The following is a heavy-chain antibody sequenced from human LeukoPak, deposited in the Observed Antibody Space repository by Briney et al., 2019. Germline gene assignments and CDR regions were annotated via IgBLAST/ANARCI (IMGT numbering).Heavy chain of an antibody. J-gene: IGHJ2*01. CDR3: ARVGDHYHWYLDL. CDR2: LYSGGTT. Sequence: GGSLRLSCEGSGFTVSTNYMNWVRQAPGKGLEWVSILYSGGTTYYADSVKGRFTVSRDSSKNTLFLRMNSLRAEDTAVYYCARVGDHYHWYLDLWGRGTLVTASS. V-gene: IGHV3-53*01. D-gene: IGHD3-10*01. CDR1: GFTVSTNY.